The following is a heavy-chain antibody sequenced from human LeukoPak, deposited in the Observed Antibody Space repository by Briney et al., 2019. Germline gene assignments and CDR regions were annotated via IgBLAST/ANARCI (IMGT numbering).Heavy chain of an antibody. CDR3: ARGPEGYCSGGSCYGGWFDP. Sequence: GGSLRLSCAASGFTFSSYEMNWVRQAPGKGLEWVSYISSSGSTIYYADSVKGRFTISRDNAKNSLYLQMNSLRAEDTAVYYCARGPEGYCSGGSCYGGWFDPWGQGTLATVSS. V-gene: IGHV3-48*03. D-gene: IGHD2-15*01. CDR2: ISSSGSTI. CDR1: GFTFSSYE. J-gene: IGHJ5*02.